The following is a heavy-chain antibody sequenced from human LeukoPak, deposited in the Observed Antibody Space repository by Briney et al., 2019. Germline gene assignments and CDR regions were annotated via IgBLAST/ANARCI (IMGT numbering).Heavy chain of an antibody. J-gene: IGHJ6*03. V-gene: IGHV3-13*01. D-gene: IGHD2-15*01. Sequence: GGSLRLSCAASGFTFSTYDMHWVRQVTGEGLEWVAAIGTGGDTYYAGSVKGRFTISRENGKNSLFHQMNSLKAGDTAAYYCTRDIAGSGTAMDVWGKGTTVTVSS. CDR1: GFTFSTYD. CDR3: TRDIAGSGTAMDV. CDR2: IGTGGDT.